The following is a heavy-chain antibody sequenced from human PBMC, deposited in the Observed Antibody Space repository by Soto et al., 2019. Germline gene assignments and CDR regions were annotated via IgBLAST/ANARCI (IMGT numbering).Heavy chain of an antibody. CDR1: GYTFTSYG. CDR2: ISAYNGNT. D-gene: IGHD2-2*01. Sequence: GASVKVSCKASGYTFTSYGISWVRQAPGQGLEWMGWISAYNGNTNYAQKLQGRVTMTTDTSTSTAYMELRSLRSDDTAVYYCARDRGRCSSTSCYDYYYGMDVWGQGTTVTVSS. J-gene: IGHJ6*02. CDR3: ARDRGRCSSTSCYDYYYGMDV. V-gene: IGHV1-18*04.